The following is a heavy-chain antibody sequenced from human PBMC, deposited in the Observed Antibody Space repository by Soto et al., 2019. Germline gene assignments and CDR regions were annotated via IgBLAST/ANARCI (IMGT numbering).Heavy chain of an antibody. V-gene: IGHV3-23*01. D-gene: IGHD3-22*01. Sequence: GGSLRLSCAASGFTFSSYAMSWVRQAPGKGLEWVSAISGSGGSTYYADSVKGRFTISRDNSKNTLYLQMNSLRAEDTAVYYFAKAYYYDSSGYPDAFDIWGQGTMVTVSS. CDR1: GFTFSSYA. CDR2: ISGSGGST. CDR3: AKAYYYDSSGYPDAFDI. J-gene: IGHJ3*02.